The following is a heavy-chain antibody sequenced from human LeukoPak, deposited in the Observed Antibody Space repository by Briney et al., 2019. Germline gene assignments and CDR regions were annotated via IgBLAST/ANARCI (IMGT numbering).Heavy chain of an antibody. Sequence: ASVKVSCKASGYTFTGYYMHWVRQAPGQGLEWMGRINPNSGGTNYAQKFQGRVTMTRDTSISTAYMELSRLRSDDTAVYYCARGEAVATIGADYWRQGTLVTVSS. CDR2: INPNSGGT. D-gene: IGHD5-12*01. CDR3: ARGEAVATIGADY. V-gene: IGHV1-2*06. J-gene: IGHJ4*02. CDR1: GYTFTGYY.